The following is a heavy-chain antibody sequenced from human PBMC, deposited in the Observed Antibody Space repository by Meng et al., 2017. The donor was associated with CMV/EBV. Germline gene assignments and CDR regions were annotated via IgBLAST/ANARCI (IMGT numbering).Heavy chain of an antibody. CDR2: IYYSGST. D-gene: IGHD4-17*01. J-gene: IGHJ4*02. CDR3: ARDYGDLRQDY. Sequence: LHGQDLGQGMSKPSETLSLTGSVAGGSIRHSGYYWGWIRQPPGKGLEWIGSIYYSGSTYYNPSLKSRVTISVDTSKNQFSLKLSSVTAADTAVYYCARDYGDLRQDYWGQGTLVTVSS. V-gene: IGHV4-39*07. CDR1: GGSIRHSGYY.